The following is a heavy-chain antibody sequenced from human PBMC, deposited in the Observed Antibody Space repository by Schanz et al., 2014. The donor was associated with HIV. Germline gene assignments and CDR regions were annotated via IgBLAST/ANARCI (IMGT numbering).Heavy chain of an antibody. Sequence: VQLVGSGGGVVQPGRSLRLSCAASEFKFRTFSMHWGRQAPGKGLEWVEVISYDGTDKYYADSVKGRFTISRDNSKNTLYLQMNSLRAEDTAVYYCARDDCSGGSCYSNYYYGMDVWGQGTTVTVSS. CDR1: EFKFRTFS. D-gene: IGHD2-15*01. V-gene: IGHV3-30-3*01. J-gene: IGHJ6*02. CDR3: ARDDCSGGSCYSNYYYGMDV. CDR2: ISYDGTDK.